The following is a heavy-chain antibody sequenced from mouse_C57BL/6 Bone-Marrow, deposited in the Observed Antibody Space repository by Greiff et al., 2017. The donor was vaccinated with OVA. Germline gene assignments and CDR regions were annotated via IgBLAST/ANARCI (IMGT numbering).Heavy chain of an antibody. CDR2: IDPSDSYT. CDR3: ARPNTTVAPYAMDY. D-gene: IGHD1-1*01. V-gene: IGHV1-69*01. J-gene: IGHJ4*01. CDR1: GYTFTSYW. Sequence: QVQLKQPGAELVMPGASVKLSCKASGYTFTSYWMHWVKQRPGQGLEWIGEIDPSDSYTNYNQKFKGKSTLTVDKSSSTAYMQLSSLTSEDSAVYYCARPNTTVAPYAMDYWGQGTSVTVSS.